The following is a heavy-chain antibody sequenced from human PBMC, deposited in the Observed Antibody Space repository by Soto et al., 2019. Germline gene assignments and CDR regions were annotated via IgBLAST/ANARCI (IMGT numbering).Heavy chain of an antibody. D-gene: IGHD6-13*01. CDR2: INAGNGNT. CDR1: GYTFTSYA. J-gene: IGHJ4*02. CDR3: ARPHFSSSYYFDY. V-gene: IGHV1-3*01. Sequence: QVQLVQSGAEVKKPGASVKVSCKASGYTFTSYAMHLVRQAPGQRLEWMGWINAGNGNTKYSQKFQGRVTITRDTSASTAYMELSSLRSEDTAVYYCARPHFSSSYYFDYWGQGTLVTVSS.